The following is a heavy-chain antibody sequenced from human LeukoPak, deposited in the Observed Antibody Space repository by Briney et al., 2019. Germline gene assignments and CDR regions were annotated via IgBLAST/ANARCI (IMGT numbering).Heavy chain of an antibody. CDR2: INPSGGST. CDR1: GYTFTSYY. V-gene: IGHV1-46*01. D-gene: IGHD6-13*01. CDR3: ARSSIIAAPGPYYFDY. J-gene: IGHJ4*02. Sequence: GASVKVSCKASGYTFTSYYMHWVRQAPGQGLEWMGIINPSGGSTSYAQKFQGRVTMTRDMSTSTVYMELSSLRSEDTAVYYCARSSIIAAPGPYYFDYWGQGTLVTVSS.